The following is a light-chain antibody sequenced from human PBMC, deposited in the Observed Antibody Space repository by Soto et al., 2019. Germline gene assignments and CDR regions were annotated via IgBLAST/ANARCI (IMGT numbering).Light chain of an antibody. CDR3: QQYGSSFDAA. CDR2: GAS. Sequence: EIVVTQSPATLSVSAGERVTLSCRASQSVGSKVAWYQQKPGQAPRLLIYGASSRAAGIPDRFTGSGSGTDFILTISRLEPEDFAVYFCQQYGSSFDAAFGQGTKVDIK. J-gene: IGKJ1*01. CDR1: QSVGSK. V-gene: IGKV3-20*01.